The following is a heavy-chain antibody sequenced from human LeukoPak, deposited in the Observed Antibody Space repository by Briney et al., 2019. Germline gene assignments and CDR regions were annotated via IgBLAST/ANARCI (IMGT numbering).Heavy chain of an antibody. CDR3: ARGVGGYSYAFDI. J-gene: IGHJ3*02. D-gene: IGHD5-18*01. Sequence: GGSLRLSCAASGFTVSSNYMSWVRGAPGKGLEWVSVIYSGGSTYYADSVKGRFTISRDNSKNTLYLQMNSLRAEDTAVYYCARGVGGYSYAFDIWGQGTMVTVSS. CDR2: IYSGGST. CDR1: GFTVSSNY. V-gene: IGHV3-66*01.